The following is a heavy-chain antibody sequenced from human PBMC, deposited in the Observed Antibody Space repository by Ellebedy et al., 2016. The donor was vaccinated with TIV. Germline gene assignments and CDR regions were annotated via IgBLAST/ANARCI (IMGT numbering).Heavy chain of an antibody. J-gene: IGHJ4*02. Sequence: GGSLRLXCAASRFTFSSFGLHWVRQAPGKGLEWVAIISSDGTNKYYADSVRGRFTISRDNSKNTLYLQMDSLRAEDTAVYYCAKIRAQWEPLDYWGQGTLVTVSS. V-gene: IGHV3-30*18. CDR1: RFTFSSFG. D-gene: IGHD1-26*01. CDR2: ISSDGTNK. CDR3: AKIRAQWEPLDY.